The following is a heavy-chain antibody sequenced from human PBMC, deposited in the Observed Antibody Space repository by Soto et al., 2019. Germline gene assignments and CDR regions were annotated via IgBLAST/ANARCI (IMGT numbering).Heavy chain of an antibody. Sequence: EVQLVESGGGLVQPGGSLRLSCAASGFTFSRLWMSWVRQAPGKGLEWVANIKGDGSERYYADSVKGRFTISRDNAKNSLYLQMNSLRAEDTAVYYCATNVQARPWLILLENVFDTWGQGTMVSVSP. CDR1: GFTFSRLW. D-gene: IGHD6-19*01. V-gene: IGHV3-7*01. CDR3: ATNVQARPWLILLENVFDT. CDR2: IKGDGSER. J-gene: IGHJ3*02.